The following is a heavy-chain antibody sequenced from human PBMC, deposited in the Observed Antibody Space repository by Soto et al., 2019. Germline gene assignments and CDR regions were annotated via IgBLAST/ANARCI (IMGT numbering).Heavy chain of an antibody. J-gene: IGHJ3*02. CDR2: IYYSGST. D-gene: IGHD2-15*01. V-gene: IGHV4-31*03. CDR1: GGSISSGGYY. CDR3: ARVVVAWSYTFDI. Sequence: SETLSRTCTVSGGSISSGGYYWSWIRQHPGKGLEWIGYIYYSGSTYYNPSLKSRVTISVDTSKNQFSLKLSSVTAADTAVYYCARVVVAWSYTFDIWGQGTMVTVSS.